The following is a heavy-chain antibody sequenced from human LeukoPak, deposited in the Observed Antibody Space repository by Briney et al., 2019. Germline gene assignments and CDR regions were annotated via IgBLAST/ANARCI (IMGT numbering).Heavy chain of an antibody. CDR3: ARADRFGEFYY. V-gene: IGHV7-4-1*02. Sequence: ASVKVSCKASGYTFTDYYMHWVRQAPGQGLEWMGWINTNTGNPTYAQGFTGRFVFSLDTSVSTAYLQISSLKAEDTAVYYCARADRFGEFYYWGQGTLVTVSS. CDR1: GYTFTDYY. J-gene: IGHJ4*02. CDR2: INTNTGNP. D-gene: IGHD3-10*01.